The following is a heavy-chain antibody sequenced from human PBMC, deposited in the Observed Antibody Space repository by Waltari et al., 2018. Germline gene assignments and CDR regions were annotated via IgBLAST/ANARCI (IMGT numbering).Heavy chain of an antibody. J-gene: IGHJ1*01. CDR3: ARVIAAAGDYFQH. CDR1: GASISRTHW. V-gene: IGHV4-4*02. Sequence: QLQLQASGTGLVKPSATLSLTCAVSGASISRTHWWSWVRQPPGKGLEWIGEIYHSGSTNYNPSLKSRVTISVDKSKNQFSLKLSSVTAADTAVYYCARVIAAAGDYFQHWGQGTLVTVSS. CDR2: IYHSGST. D-gene: IGHD6-13*01.